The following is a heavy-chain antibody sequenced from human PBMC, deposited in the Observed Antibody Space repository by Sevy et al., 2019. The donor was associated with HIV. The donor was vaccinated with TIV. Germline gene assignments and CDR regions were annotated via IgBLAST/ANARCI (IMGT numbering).Heavy chain of an antibody. Sequence: GGSLRLSCAASGFTFSSYWMSWVRQAPGKRLEWVANIKQDGSEKYYVDSVKGRFTISRDNAKNSLYLQMNSLRAEDTAVYYCAREGRYYGGDAVGYWGQGTLVTVSS. V-gene: IGHV3-7*01. J-gene: IGHJ4*02. CDR3: AREGRYYGGDAVGY. CDR1: GFTFSSYW. D-gene: IGHD1-26*01. CDR2: IKQDGSEK.